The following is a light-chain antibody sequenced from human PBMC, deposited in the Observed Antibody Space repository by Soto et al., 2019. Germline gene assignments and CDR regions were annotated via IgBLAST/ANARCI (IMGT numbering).Light chain of an antibody. Sequence: EIVLTQSPGTLSLSPGERATLSCRASQSVSSSYLAWYQQKPGQAPRLLIYGASSRATGIPDRFSGSGSGTDFTLTISRLEPEDFAVYYCQQYGSSTGITFGQGTRLEL. CDR1: QSVSSSY. V-gene: IGKV3-20*01. J-gene: IGKJ5*01. CDR2: GAS. CDR3: QQYGSSTGIT.